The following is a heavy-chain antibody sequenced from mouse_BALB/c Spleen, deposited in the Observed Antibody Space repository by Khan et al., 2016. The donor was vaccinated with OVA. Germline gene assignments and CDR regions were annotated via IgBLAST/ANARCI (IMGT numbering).Heavy chain of an antibody. CDR1: GYTVSSYW. CDR2: ILPGSGSS. V-gene: IGHV1-9*01. CDR3: ARGFKGGAMDF. Sequence: QVQLKESGAELMKPGASVKISCKATGYTVSSYWIEWIKQRPGHGLEWIGEILPGSGSSKYNEKFKGKATFTEDTSSNTAYMQLSSLTSEDSAVYYCARGFKGGAMDFWGQGTSVTVSS. J-gene: IGHJ4*01.